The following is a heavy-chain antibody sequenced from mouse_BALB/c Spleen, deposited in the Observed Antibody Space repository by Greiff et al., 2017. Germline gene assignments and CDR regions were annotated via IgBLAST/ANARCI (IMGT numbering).Heavy chain of an antibody. CDR3: ARGPYYGNYGWYFDV. CDR2: SRNKANDYTT. Sequence: DVMLVDSGGGLVQPGGSLRLSCATSGFTFSDFYMEWVRQPPGKRLEWIAASRNKANDYTTEYSASVKGRFIVSRDTSQSILYLQMNALRAEDTAIYYCARGPYYGNYGWYFDVWGAGTTVTVSS. V-gene: IGHV7-1*02. CDR1: GFTFSDFY. D-gene: IGHD2-10*01. J-gene: IGHJ1*01.